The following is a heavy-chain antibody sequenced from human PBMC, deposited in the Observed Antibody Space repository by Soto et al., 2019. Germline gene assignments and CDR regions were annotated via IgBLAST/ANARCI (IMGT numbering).Heavy chain of an antibody. V-gene: IGHV3-33*01. CDR3: ARRGGRVPAAIAYYYMDV. CDR1: GFTFSSYG. J-gene: IGHJ6*03. D-gene: IGHD2-2*02. Sequence: GGSLRLSCAASGFTFSSYGMHWVRQAPGKGLEWVAVIWYDGSNKYYADSVKGRFTISRDNSKNTLYLQMNSLRAEDTAVYYCARRGGRVPAAIAYYYMDVWGKGTTVTVSS. CDR2: IWYDGSNK.